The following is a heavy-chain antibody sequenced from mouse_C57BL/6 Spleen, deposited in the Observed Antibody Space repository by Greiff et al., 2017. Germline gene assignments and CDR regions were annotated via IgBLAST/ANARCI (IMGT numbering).Heavy chain of an antibody. CDR3: TVITTVAVDY. V-gene: IGHV6-3*01. J-gene: IGHJ2*01. CDR1: GFTFSNYW. CDR2: LRLKSDNYAT. Sequence: EVMLVESGGGLVQPGGSMKLSCVASGFTFSNYWMNWVRQSPEKGLEWVAQLRLKSDNYATHYAVSVKGRFTISRDDSKSSVYLQMNNLRAEDTGIYYCTVITTVAVDYWGQGTTLTVSS. D-gene: IGHD1-1*01.